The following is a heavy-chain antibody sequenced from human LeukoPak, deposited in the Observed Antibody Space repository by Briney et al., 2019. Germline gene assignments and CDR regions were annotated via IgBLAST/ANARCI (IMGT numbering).Heavy chain of an antibody. V-gene: IGHV3-48*04. J-gene: IGHJ5*02. CDR2: ISSSSSTI. CDR3: ARTTSIVVVPAAMLSWFDP. CDR1: GFTFSSYS. D-gene: IGHD2-2*01. Sequence: GGSLRLSCAASGFTFSSYSMNWVRQAPGKGLEWVSYISSSSSTIYYADSVKGRFTISRDNAKNSLYLQMNSLRAEDTAVYYCARTTSIVVVPAAMLSWFDPWGQGTLVTVSS.